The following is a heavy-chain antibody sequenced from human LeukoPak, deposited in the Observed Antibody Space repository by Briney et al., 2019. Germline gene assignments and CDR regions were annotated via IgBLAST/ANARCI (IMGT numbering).Heavy chain of an antibody. CDR3: ARGRQYQLLKALRYYYMDV. J-gene: IGHJ6*03. Sequence: ASVNVSCKASGGTFSSHAIAWVRQAPGQGPEWMGGIIPISGTADYAQKFQGRVTITTDQSTSTAYMELSSLTSDDTAVYYCARGRQYQLLKALRYYYMDVWGEGTTVTVSS. CDR2: IIPISGTA. V-gene: IGHV1-69*05. CDR1: GGTFSSHA. D-gene: IGHD2-2*01.